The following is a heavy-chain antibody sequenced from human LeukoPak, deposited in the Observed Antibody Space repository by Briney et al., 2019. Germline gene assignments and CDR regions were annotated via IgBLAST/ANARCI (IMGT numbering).Heavy chain of an antibody. Sequence: GSLDPSLGAPGFHLKSYFMSGGRPAPGKGVGWGYVIHSGGSTLYADSVKGLFTISRHNSKNTLYLQVNSLRAEDTAVYFCARGGSSGNDYSSFDIWGQGTMVTVSS. CDR1: GFHLKSYF. CDR3: ARGGSSGNDYSSFDI. J-gene: IGHJ3*02. CDR2: IHSGGST. V-gene: IGHV3-53*04. D-gene: IGHD5-12*01.